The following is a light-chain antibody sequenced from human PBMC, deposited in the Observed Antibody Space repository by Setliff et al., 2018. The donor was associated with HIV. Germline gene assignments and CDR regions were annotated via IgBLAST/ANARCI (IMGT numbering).Light chain of an antibody. V-gene: IGLV2-14*01. Sequence: QSALTQPASVSGSPGQSITISCTGTSSDVGGYNYVSWYQQHPGKAPKLIIYEVRNRPSGVSNRFSGSKSGNTASLTISGLQAEDEADYYCSSYTSSSTPYVFGTGTKVTV. J-gene: IGLJ1*01. CDR1: SSDVGGYNY. CDR2: EVR. CDR3: SSYTSSSTPYV.